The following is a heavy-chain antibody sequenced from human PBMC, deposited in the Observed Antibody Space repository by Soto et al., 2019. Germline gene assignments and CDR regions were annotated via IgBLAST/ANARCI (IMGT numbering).Heavy chain of an antibody. CDR3: ARARSYYYYMDV. CDR1: GFTFSSYA. Sequence: PGGSLRLSCAASGFTFSSYAMSWVRQAPGKGLEWVSAISGSGGSTYYADSVKGRFTISRDNAKNTLYLQMNSLRAEDTAVYYCARARSYYYYMDVWGKGTTVTVSS. V-gene: IGHV3-23*01. J-gene: IGHJ6*03. CDR2: ISGSGGST.